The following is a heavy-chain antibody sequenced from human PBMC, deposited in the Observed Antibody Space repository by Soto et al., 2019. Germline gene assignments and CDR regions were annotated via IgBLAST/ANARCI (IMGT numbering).Heavy chain of an antibody. Sequence: PGGSLRLSCAASGFTFSSYAMSWVRQAPGKGLEWVSAISGSGGSTYYADSVKGRFTISRDNSKNTLYLQMNSLRAEDTAVYYCAKDGSYYYDSSIPGNFDYWGQGTLVTVSS. CDR2: ISGSGGST. CDR3: AKDGSYYYDSSIPGNFDY. J-gene: IGHJ4*02. D-gene: IGHD3-22*01. CDR1: GFTFSSYA. V-gene: IGHV3-23*01.